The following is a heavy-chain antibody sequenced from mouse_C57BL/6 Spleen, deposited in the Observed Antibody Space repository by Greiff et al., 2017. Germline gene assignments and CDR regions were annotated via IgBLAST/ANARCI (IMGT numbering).Heavy chain of an antibody. J-gene: IGHJ2*01. CDR3: ARSYGSSYLDY. CDR1: GYAFSSSW. Sequence: QVQLQQSGPELVKPGASVKISCKASGYAFSSSWMNWVKQRPGKGLEWIGRIYPGDGDTNYNGKFKGKATLTADKSSSTAYMQLSSLTSEDSAVSFCARSYGSSYLDYWGQGTTLTVSS. V-gene: IGHV1-82*01. CDR2: IYPGDGDT. D-gene: IGHD1-1*01.